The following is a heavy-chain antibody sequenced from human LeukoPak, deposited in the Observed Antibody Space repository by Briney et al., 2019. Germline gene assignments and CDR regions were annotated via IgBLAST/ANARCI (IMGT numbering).Heavy chain of an antibody. V-gene: IGHV4-59*01. CDR3: ARVMHYYDSSGYYYGRDYYYGMDV. D-gene: IGHD3-22*01. J-gene: IGHJ6*02. Sequence: SETLSLTCTVSGGSISSYYWSWIRQPPGKGLEWIGYIYYSGSTNYNPSLKSRVTISVDTSKNQFSLKLSSVTAADTAVCYCARVMHYYDSSGYYYGRDYYYGMDVWGQGTTVTVSS. CDR1: GGSISSYY. CDR2: IYYSGST.